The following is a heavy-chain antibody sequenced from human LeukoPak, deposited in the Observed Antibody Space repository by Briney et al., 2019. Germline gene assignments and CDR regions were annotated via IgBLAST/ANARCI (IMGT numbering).Heavy chain of an antibody. CDR1: GYTFTSYG. Sequence: GASVKVSCKASGYTFTSYGISWVRQAPGQGLEWMGWISAYNGNTNHAQKLQGRVTMTTDTSTSTAYMELRSLRSDDTAVYYCARDRFVGAQTKVYNWFDPWGQGTLVTVSS. J-gene: IGHJ5*02. CDR3: ARDRFVGAQTKVYNWFDP. V-gene: IGHV1-18*01. D-gene: IGHD1-26*01. CDR2: ISAYNGNT.